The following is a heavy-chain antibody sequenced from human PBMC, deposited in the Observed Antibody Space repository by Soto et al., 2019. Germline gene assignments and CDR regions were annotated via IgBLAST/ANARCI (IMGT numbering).Heavy chain of an antibody. CDR2: IKSEADGGTR. CDR3: TTDWR. Sequence: EVLLVESGGGLVKPGESFRLSCSASGFTFSDAWMSWVRQAPGKGLEWVGRIKSEADGGTRDYAAPVAGRFFISRDDSQNTGYLQMNTLKEEDTAVYYCTTDWRWGQGALVTVSS. J-gene: IGHJ4*02. V-gene: IGHV3-15*01. CDR1: GFTFSDAW.